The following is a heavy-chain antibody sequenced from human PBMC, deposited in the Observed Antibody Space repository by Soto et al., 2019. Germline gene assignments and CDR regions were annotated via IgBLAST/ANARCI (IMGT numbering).Heavy chain of an antibody. J-gene: IGHJ4*02. CDR1: GFTFSSYA. CDR3: AKMSDFWGGYYTSYYFDY. D-gene: IGHD3-3*01. Sequence: PGGSLRLSCAASGFTFSSYAMSWVRQAPGTGLEWVSGTSGSGGNTYYADSVKGRFTISRDSSKNTVYVQMNSLRVEDTAVYYCAKMSDFWGGYYTSYYFDYWGQGIPVTVSS. CDR2: TSGSGGNT. V-gene: IGHV3-23*01.